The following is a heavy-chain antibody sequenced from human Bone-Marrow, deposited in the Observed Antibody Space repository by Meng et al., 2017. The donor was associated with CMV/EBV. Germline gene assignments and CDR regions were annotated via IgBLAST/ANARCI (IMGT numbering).Heavy chain of an antibody. CDR3: AREVVVVAATAYYYYGMDV. CDR1: GFIFGSSW. Sequence: GESLKISCAASGFIFGSSWMSWARQAPGKGLEWVSSISSSSSYIYYADSVKGRFTISRDNAKNSLYLQMNSLRAEDTAVYYCAREVVVVAATAYYYYGMDVWGQGTTVTGSS. V-gene: IGHV3-21*01. CDR2: ISSSSSYI. D-gene: IGHD2-15*01. J-gene: IGHJ6*02.